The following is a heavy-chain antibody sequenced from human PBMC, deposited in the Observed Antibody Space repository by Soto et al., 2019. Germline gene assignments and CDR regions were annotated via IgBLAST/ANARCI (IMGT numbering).Heavy chain of an antibody. D-gene: IGHD6-6*01. CDR2: IIPIFGTA. J-gene: IGHJ4*02. Sequence: SVKVSCKASGYTFTSYGISWLRQAPGPGLEWMGGIIPIFGTANYAQKFQGRVTITADESTSTAYMELSSLRSEDTAVYYCAIEYSSSPPYYPIGYWGQGTLVTVSS. CDR1: GYTFTSYG. V-gene: IGHV1-69*13. CDR3: AIEYSSSPPYYPIGY.